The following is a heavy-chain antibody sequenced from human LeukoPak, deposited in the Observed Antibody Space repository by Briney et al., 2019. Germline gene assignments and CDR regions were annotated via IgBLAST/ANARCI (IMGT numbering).Heavy chain of an antibody. V-gene: IGHV3-7*01. CDR1: GFTFSSYW. Sequence: GGSLRLSYAASGFTFSSYWMSWVRQAPGKGLEWVANIKQDGSEKYYVDSVKGRFTISRDNAKNSLYLQMNSLRAEDTAVYYCVRVAAITMVRGVILGVYYFDYWGQGTLVTVSS. D-gene: IGHD3-10*01. J-gene: IGHJ4*02. CDR2: IKQDGSEK. CDR3: VRVAAITMVRGVILGVYYFDY.